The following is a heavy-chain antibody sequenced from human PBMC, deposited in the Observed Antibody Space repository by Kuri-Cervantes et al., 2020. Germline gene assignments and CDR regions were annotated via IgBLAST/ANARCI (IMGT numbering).Heavy chain of an antibody. J-gene: IGHJ4*02. CDR2: ISAYNGNT. V-gene: IGHV1-18*04. D-gene: IGHD6-19*01. Sequence: ASVKVSCKASGYTFTSYGISWVRQAPGQGLEGMGWISAYNGNTNYAQNVQGRVTMTRDTYTSTVYMELSSLRSEDTAVYYCARDLKGSSGWYGGVDYWGQGTLVTVSS. CDR1: GYTFTSYG. CDR3: ARDLKGSSGWYGGVDY.